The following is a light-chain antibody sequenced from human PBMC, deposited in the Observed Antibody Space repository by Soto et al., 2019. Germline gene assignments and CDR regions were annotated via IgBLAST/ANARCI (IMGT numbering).Light chain of an antibody. Sequence: VLTQPPSASGTPGQRVTISCSGSSSNIGSNTVNWYQQLPGTAPKLLIYSNNQRPSGVPDRFSGSKSGASASLAISGLQSEDEADYYCAAWDDSLNGYVFGTGTKVTVL. J-gene: IGLJ1*01. CDR2: SNN. CDR1: SSNIGSNT. CDR3: AAWDDSLNGYV. V-gene: IGLV1-44*01.